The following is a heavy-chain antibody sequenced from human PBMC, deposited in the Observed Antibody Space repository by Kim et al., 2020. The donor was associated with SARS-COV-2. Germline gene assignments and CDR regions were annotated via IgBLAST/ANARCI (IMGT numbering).Heavy chain of an antibody. V-gene: IGHV1-58*01. CDR1: GFTFTTTA. CDR3: ATDGQDYYGSGSQYGLGRFDP. Sequence: SVKVSCKASGFTFTTTAVQWVRQARGQRLEWIGWIVLGSGNTKYAQQFQERVTITRDMSTSTAYLELRSLRPEDTAVYYCATDGQDYYGSGSQYGLGRFDPWGQGTVVIVSS. J-gene: IGHJ5*02. D-gene: IGHD3-10*01. CDR2: IVLGSGNT.